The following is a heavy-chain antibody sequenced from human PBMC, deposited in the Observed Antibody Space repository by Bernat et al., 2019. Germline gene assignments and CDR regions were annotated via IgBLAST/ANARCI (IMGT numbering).Heavy chain of an antibody. V-gene: IGHV3-23*01. Sequence: EVQLLESGGGLVQPGGSLRLSCAASGFTFSSYAMSWVRQAPGKGLEWVSAISGSGGSTYYADSVKGRFTISRDNSKNTLYLQMNSLRAEDTAVYYCANDRVYCSGGSCPLEWYFDLWGRGTLVTVSS. CDR3: ANDRVYCSGGSCPLEWYFDL. CDR2: ISGSGGST. D-gene: IGHD2-15*01. J-gene: IGHJ2*01. CDR1: GFTFSSYA.